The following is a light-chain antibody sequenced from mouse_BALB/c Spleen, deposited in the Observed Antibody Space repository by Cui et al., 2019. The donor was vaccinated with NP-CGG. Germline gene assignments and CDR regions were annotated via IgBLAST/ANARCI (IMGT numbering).Light chain of an antibody. CDR2: GTN. CDR3: ALWYSNHWV. J-gene: IGLJ1*01. Sequence: HVVVTQESVLITSLGETVIIISRPCTGAVTNSIYTDRVQEKPDHLFTGLVGGTNNRAPGVPARCSGSLIGDKAALTIAEAQTEDEAIYFCALWYSNHWVFGGGTKLTVL. V-gene: IGLV1*01. CDR1: TGAVTNSIY.